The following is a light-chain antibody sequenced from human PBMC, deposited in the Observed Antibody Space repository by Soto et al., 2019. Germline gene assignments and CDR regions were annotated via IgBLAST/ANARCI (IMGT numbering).Light chain of an antibody. CDR2: GGS. J-gene: IGKJ1*01. Sequence: EIVMTQSPATLSASPGERAALSCRASQSISSYLAWYQQKPGQAPRLLIYGGSTRATGIPARFSGSGSGTEFPLIISSLQSEDFAVYYCQQYGSWPPLTFGQGTQVEIK. V-gene: IGKV3-15*01. CDR1: QSISSY. CDR3: QQYGSWPPLT.